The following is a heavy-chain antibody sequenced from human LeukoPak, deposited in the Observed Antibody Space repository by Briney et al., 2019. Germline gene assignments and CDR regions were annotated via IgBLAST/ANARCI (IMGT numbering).Heavy chain of an antibody. CDR3: TTVQQWLAQALGY. Sequence: GGSLRLSCAASGFTFSNAWMTWVRQAPGKGLEWVGHIKKKSNGGTTDYAAPVKGRFTISRDDSKDTLYLQMNSLKTEDTAVYFCTTVQQWLAQALGYWGQGTLVTVSS. V-gene: IGHV3-15*01. CDR2: IKKKSNGGTT. CDR1: GFTFSNAW. D-gene: IGHD6-19*01. J-gene: IGHJ4*02.